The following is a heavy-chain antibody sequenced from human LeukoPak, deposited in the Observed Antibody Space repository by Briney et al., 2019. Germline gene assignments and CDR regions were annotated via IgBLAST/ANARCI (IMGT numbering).Heavy chain of an antibody. J-gene: IGHJ3*02. Sequence: LWASVTVSCKASGYTFTSYGISWVRQAPGQGLEWMGWISAYNGNTNYAQKLQGRVTMTTDTSTSTAYMELRSLRSDDTAVYYCARYCSGGSCYGTDDAFDIWGQGTMVTVSS. D-gene: IGHD2-15*01. CDR1: GYTFTSYG. CDR3: ARYCSGGSCYGTDDAFDI. CDR2: ISAYNGNT. V-gene: IGHV1-18*01.